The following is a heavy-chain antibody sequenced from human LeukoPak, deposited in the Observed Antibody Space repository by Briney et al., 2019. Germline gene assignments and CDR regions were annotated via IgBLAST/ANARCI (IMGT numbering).Heavy chain of an antibody. CDR1: GYTFTSYD. CDR3: ARGLYSSSWASYYYYYMDV. Sequence: ASVKVSCKASGYTFTSYDINWVRQATGQGLEWMGWMNPNSGNTGYAQKFQGRVTMTRNTSISTAYMELSSLRYEDTAVYYCARGLYSSSWASYYYYYMDVWGKGTTVTVSS. V-gene: IGHV1-8*01. J-gene: IGHJ6*03. CDR2: MNPNSGNT. D-gene: IGHD6-13*01.